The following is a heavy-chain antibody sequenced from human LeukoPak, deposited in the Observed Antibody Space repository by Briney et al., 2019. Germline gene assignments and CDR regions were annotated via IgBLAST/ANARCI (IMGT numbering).Heavy chain of an antibody. CDR2: IKQDGSEK. CDR1: GFILRSYW. Sequence: GGSLRLSCAASGFILRSYWMSWIRQAPGKGLEWVANIKQDGSEKYYLDSVKGRFTISRDNAKNSLYLQMNSLRAEDTAVYYCARAGVYYYDSSGYQGWFDPWGQGTLVTVST. D-gene: IGHD3-22*01. J-gene: IGHJ5*02. V-gene: IGHV3-7*01. CDR3: ARAGVYYYDSSGYQGWFDP.